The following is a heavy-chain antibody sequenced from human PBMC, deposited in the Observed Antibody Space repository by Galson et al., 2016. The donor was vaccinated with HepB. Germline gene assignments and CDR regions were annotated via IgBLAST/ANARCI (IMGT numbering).Heavy chain of an antibody. CDR2: IKSKTDGGTT. D-gene: IGHD5-18*01. CDR3: TTIGEVDTAMVTGWFDP. J-gene: IGHJ5*02. CDR1: GFTFSNAW. Sequence: SLRLSCAASGFTFSNAWMNWVCQAPGKGLEWVGRIKSKTDGGTTDYAAPVNGRFTISRDDSKDTLYLQMNSLKTEDTAVYYCTTIGEVDTAMVTGWFDPWGQGTLVTVSS. V-gene: IGHV3-15*07.